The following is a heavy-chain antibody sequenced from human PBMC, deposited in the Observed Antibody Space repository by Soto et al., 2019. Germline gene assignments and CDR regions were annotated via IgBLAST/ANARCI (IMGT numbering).Heavy chain of an antibody. V-gene: IGHV3-23*01. J-gene: IGHJ6*02. D-gene: IGHD2-8*01. CDR3: AKQGYCTNGRCYNPYGMDV. CDR2: ISGSGGST. Sequence: VQLLASGGGLVQPGGSLRLSCAASGLTFSSYAMNWVRPAPRKGLEWVSAISGSGGSTYYAASVKGRFTISRDNSKNTLTLTMNSLRAEDTSVYYCAKQGYCTNGRCYNPYGMDVWGQGTKVTVSS. CDR1: GLTFSSYA.